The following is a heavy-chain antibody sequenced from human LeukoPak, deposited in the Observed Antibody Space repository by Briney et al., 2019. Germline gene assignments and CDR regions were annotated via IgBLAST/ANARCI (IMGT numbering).Heavy chain of an antibody. V-gene: IGHV3-21*01. CDR2: IRSSSSYT. D-gene: IGHD3/OR15-3a*01. CDR1: GFTFSSYS. Sequence: GGSLRLSCAASGFTFSSYSMNWVRQAPGKGLEWVSSIRSSSSYTCYADSVEGRFTISRDNAKNSLYLQMNSLTAEDTAVYYCARAKDDFCDYWGQGTLVTVSS. CDR3: ARAKDDFCDY. J-gene: IGHJ4*02.